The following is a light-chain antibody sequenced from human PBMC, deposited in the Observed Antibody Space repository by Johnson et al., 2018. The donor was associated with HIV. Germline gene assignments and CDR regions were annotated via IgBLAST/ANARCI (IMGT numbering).Light chain of an antibody. CDR2: ENN. CDR3: GTWDSSLSAGV. Sequence: QSVLTQSPSVSAAPGREVTISCSGSSSNIGSNYVSWYQQLPGTAPKLLIYENNKRPSGIPDRFSGSKSGTSATLGITGLQTGDEANYYCGTWDSSLSAGVFGTGTKVTVL. J-gene: IGLJ1*01. V-gene: IGLV1-51*02. CDR1: SSNIGSNY.